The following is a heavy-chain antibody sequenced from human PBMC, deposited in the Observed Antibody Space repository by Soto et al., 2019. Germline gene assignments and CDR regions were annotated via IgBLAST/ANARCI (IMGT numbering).Heavy chain of an antibody. CDR3: AKVYCSGGSCYAYYYYYYGMDV. V-gene: IGHV3-23*01. D-gene: IGHD2-15*01. J-gene: IGHJ6*02. CDR1: GFTFSSYA. CDR2: ISGSGGST. Sequence: GGSLRLSCAASGFTFSSYAMSWVRQAPGKGLEWVSAISGSGGSTYYADSGKGRFTISRDNSKNTLYLQMNSLRAEDTAVYYCAKVYCSGGSCYAYYYYYYGMDVWGQGTTVTVSS.